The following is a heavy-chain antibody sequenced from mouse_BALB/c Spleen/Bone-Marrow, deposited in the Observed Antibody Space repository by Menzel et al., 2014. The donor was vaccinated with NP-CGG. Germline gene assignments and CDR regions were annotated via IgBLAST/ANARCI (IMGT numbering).Heavy chain of an antibody. Sequence: EVKLVESGGGLVQPGDSLRLSCATSGFTFSDFYMEWVRRPPGKRLEWIAASRNKAKYYTTEYSASVKGQFIVSRDTSQSVLYLQMNALRAEDTAIYYCARDVGYGNYFVYWGQGTLVTVSA. CDR2: SRNKAKYYTT. CDR1: GFTFSDFY. J-gene: IGHJ3*01. V-gene: IGHV7-1*02. D-gene: IGHD2-10*02. CDR3: ARDVGYGNYFVY.